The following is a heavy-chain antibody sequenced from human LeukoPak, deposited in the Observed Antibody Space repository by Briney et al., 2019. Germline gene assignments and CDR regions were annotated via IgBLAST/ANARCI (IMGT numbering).Heavy chain of an antibody. CDR3: AHRDPMGGAFDF. V-gene: IGHV2-5*02. Sequence: SGPTLVKPTQTLTLTYTFSGFSLSTNGVGVGWIRQPPGKALEWLALIYWDDDKRYSPSLKSRLTITKDTSKNQVVLTMTNMDPVDTATYHCAHRDPMGGAFDFWGQGTMVTVSS. CDR1: GFSLSTNGVG. J-gene: IGHJ3*01. CDR2: IYWDDDK. D-gene: IGHD3-16*01.